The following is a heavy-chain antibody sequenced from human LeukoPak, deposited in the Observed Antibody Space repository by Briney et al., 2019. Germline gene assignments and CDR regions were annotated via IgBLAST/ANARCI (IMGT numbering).Heavy chain of an antibody. CDR1: GFTFSSYS. J-gene: IGHJ6*03. D-gene: IGHD2-15*01. Sequence: GGSLRLSCAASGFTFSSYSMNWVRQAPGEGLEWVSSISSSSSYIYYADSVKGRFTISRDNAKNSLYLQMNSLRAEDTAVYYCARDRRYCSGGSCYSRSYYYYYMDVWGKGTTVTASS. CDR2: ISSSSSYI. CDR3: ARDRRYCSGGSCYSRSYYYYYMDV. V-gene: IGHV3-21*01.